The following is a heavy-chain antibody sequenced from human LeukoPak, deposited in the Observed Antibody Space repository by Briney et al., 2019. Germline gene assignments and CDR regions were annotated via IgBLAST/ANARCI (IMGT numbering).Heavy chain of an antibody. V-gene: IGHV4-4*02. CDR3: ARDMPMRPGYFDL. Sequence: SETLSLTCAVSGGSISSSNWWSWVRQPPGKGLEWIGEIYHSGSTDYNPSLKSRVTISVDKSKNQFSLKLSSVTAADTAVYYCARDMPMRPGYFDLWGRGTLVTVSS. J-gene: IGHJ2*01. D-gene: IGHD2-2*01. CDR2: IYHSGST. CDR1: GGSISSSNW.